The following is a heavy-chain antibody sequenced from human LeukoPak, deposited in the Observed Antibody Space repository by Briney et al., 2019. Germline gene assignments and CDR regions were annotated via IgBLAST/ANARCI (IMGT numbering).Heavy chain of an antibody. CDR3: ARSPYSSSSLDY. J-gene: IGHJ4*02. V-gene: IGHV4-34*01. CDR1: GGSFSGYY. Sequence: PSETLSLTCAVYGGSFSGYYWSWIRQPPGKGLEWIGEINHSGSTNYNPSLKSRVTMSVDTSKIQFSLNLSSVTAADTAVYYCARSPYSSSSLDYWGQGTLVTVSS. CDR2: INHSGST. D-gene: IGHD6-6*01.